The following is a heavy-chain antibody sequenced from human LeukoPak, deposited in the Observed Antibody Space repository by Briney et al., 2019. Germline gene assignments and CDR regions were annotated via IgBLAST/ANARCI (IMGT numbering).Heavy chain of an antibody. D-gene: IGHD3-3*01. Sequence: GGSLRLSCAASGFTFDDYAMHWVRQAPGKGLEWVASIKHDGSEKYYVDSVRGRFTISRDNTKNLLYLQMSSLRAEDTAVYYCATDRGWRTSGYYLYYFEYWGQGTLVTFSS. CDR1: GFTFDDYA. J-gene: IGHJ4*02. CDR3: ATDRGWRTSGYYLYYFEY. V-gene: IGHV3-7*01. CDR2: IKHDGSEK.